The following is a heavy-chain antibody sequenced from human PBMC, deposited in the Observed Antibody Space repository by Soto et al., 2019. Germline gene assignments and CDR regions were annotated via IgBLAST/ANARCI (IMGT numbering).Heavy chain of an antibody. Sequence: SETLSLTCTVSGGSITPYYWSWIRQPPGKGLEWLGYVYYRGNINYNPSLASRVTISVDTSKNQFSLKLNSVTAADTAVYYCARVRMVRGVIYYCYGMDVWGQGTTVIVS. CDR1: GGSITPYY. CDR3: ARVRMVRGVIYYCYGMDV. J-gene: IGHJ6*02. D-gene: IGHD3-10*01. V-gene: IGHV4-59*12. CDR2: VYYRGNI.